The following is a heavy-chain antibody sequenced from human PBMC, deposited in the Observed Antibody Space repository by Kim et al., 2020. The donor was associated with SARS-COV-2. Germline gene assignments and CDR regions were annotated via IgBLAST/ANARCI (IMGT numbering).Heavy chain of an antibody. CDR2: ISSSSSTI. CDR3: ARDYVGIAARPFFFDY. Sequence: GGSLRLSCAASGFTFSSYSMNWVRQAPGKGLEWVSYISSSSSTIYYADSVKGRFTISRDNAKNSLYLQMNSLRAEDTAVYYCARDYVGIAARPFFFDYWGQGTLVTVSS. J-gene: IGHJ4*02. D-gene: IGHD6-6*01. V-gene: IGHV3-48*04. CDR1: GFTFSSYS.